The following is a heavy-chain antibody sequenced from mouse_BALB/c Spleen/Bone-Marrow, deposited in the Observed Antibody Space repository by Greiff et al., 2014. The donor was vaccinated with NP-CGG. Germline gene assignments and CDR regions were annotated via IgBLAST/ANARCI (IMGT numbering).Heavy chain of an antibody. J-gene: IGHJ4*01. CDR1: GYTFTYYT. V-gene: IGHV1-4*02. D-gene: IGHD2-4*01. Sequence: QVQLQQSAAELARPGASVKMSCKTSGYTFTYYTMHWVKQRPGQGLEWIGYINPSSGYTDYNQKFKDKTTLTTDKSSSTAYLQLSSLTSEDSAVYYCVRENYDYDGDAMDYWGQGTSVTASS. CDR3: VRENYDYDGDAMDY. CDR2: INPSSGYT.